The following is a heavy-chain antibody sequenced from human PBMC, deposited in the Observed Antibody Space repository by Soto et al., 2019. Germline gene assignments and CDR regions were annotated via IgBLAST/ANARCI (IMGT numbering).Heavy chain of an antibody. J-gene: IGHJ4*02. CDR1: GFTFSGSA. D-gene: IGHD3-22*01. Sequence: PGGSLRLSCAASGFTFSGSAMHWFRQASGKGLEWVGRIRSKANSYATAYAASVKGRFTISRDDSKNTAYLQMNSLKTEDTAVYYCTRHGFSSGDDYWGQGTLVTVSS. CDR2: IRSKANSYAT. V-gene: IGHV3-73*01. CDR3: TRHGFSSGDDY.